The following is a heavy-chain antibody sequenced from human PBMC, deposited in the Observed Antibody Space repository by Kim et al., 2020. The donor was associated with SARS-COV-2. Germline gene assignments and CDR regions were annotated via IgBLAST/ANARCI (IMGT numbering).Heavy chain of an antibody. D-gene: IGHD3-9*01. CDR2: IDPSDSYT. Sequence: GESLKISCKGSGYSFTSYWISWVRQMPGKGLEWMGRIDPSDSYTNYSPSFQGHVTISAVKSISTAYLQWSSLKASDTAMYYCARTDDYDILTGYVYYGMDVWGQGTTVTVSS. CDR3: ARTDDYDILTGYVYYGMDV. CDR1: GYSFTSYW. J-gene: IGHJ6*02. V-gene: IGHV5-10-1*01.